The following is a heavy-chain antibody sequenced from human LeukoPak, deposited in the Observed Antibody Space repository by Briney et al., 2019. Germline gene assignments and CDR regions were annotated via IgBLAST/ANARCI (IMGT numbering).Heavy chain of an antibody. V-gene: IGHV1-2*04. Sequence: ASVKVFCKASGYTFTGYYMHWVRQAPGQGLEWMGWINPNSGGTNYAQKFQGWVTMTRDTSISTAYMELSRLRSDDTAVYYCARVSSGYYYGMDVWGQGTTVTVSS. J-gene: IGHJ6*02. CDR2: INPNSGGT. CDR3: ARVSSGYYYGMDV. D-gene: IGHD6-19*01. CDR1: GYTFTGYY.